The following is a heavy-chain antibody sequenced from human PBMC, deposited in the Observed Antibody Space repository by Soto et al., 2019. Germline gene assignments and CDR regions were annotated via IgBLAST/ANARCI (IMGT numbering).Heavy chain of an antibody. D-gene: IGHD3-10*01. Sequence: GQGLEWMGWISAYNGNTNYAQKLQGRVTMTTDTSTSTAYMELRSLRSDDTAVYYCARVRGLGASGSYDPWGQGTLVTVSS. J-gene: IGHJ5*02. CDR2: ISAYNGNT. CDR3: ARVRGLGASGSYDP. V-gene: IGHV1-18*01.